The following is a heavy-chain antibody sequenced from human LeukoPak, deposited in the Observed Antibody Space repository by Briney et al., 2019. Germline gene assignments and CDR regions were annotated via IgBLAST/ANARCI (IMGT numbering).Heavy chain of an antibody. V-gene: IGHV1-18*01. CDR3: ARDLGRVRDTSGYYT. D-gene: IGHD3-22*01. J-gene: IGHJ4*02. CDR2: ISTYDGST. CDR1: GYTFTHYG. Sequence: ASVKVSCKASGYTFTHYGISWVRQAPGQGLEWMGWISTYDGSTKSAQKLQGRVTMTTDTLTSTVYMELRSLTSDDTAVYYCARDLGRVRDTSGYYTWGQGTLVTVSS.